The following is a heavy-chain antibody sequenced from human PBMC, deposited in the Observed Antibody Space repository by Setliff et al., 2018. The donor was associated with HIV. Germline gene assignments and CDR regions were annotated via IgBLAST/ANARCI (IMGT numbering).Heavy chain of an antibody. Sequence: KPSETLSLTCTVSGGSISSYYWSWIRQPPGKGLEWIGYIYTSGSTNYNPSLKSRVTISVDTSKNQFSLKLSSVTAADTAVYYCARGRGSSSSWPIDYWGQGTLVTVSS. CDR3: ARGRGSSSSWPIDY. V-gene: IGHV4-4*09. J-gene: IGHJ4*02. CDR1: GGSISSYY. CDR2: IYTSGST. D-gene: IGHD6-13*01.